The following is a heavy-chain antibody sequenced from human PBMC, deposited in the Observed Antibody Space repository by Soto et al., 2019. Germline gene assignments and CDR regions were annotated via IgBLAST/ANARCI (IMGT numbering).Heavy chain of an antibody. J-gene: IGHJ3*02. V-gene: IGHV4-34*01. Sequence: PSETLSLTGAVYGGSFSGYYWSWIRQPPGKGLEWIGEINHSGSTNYNPSLKSRVTISVDTSKNQFSLKLSSVTAADTAVYYCARGGVAFDIWGQGTMVTVSS. CDR3: ARGGVAFDI. D-gene: IGHD3-10*01. CDR1: GGSFSGYY. CDR2: INHSGST.